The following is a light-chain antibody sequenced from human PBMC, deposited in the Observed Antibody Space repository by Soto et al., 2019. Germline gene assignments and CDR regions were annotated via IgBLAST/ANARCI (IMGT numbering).Light chain of an antibody. CDR1: SSDIGGYDF. CDR2: DVS. V-gene: IGLV2-14*03. J-gene: IGLJ1*01. Sequence: ALTRAASGSGLDGQSLTIFCTGTSSDIGGYDFVSWYQQHPGKAPKLMIYDVSNRPSGVSNRFSGSKSGNTASLTISGLQAKDEADYYCSSYTSSSTYVFGPGPKVT. CDR3: SSYTSSSTYV.